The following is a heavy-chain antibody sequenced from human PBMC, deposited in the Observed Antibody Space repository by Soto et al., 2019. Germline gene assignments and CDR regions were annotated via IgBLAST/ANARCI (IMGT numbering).Heavy chain of an antibody. CDR3: ARDIGSYAYGEGY. CDR1: GGSINSYW. V-gene: IGHV4-4*07. D-gene: IGHD3-10*01. J-gene: IGHJ4*02. CDR2: VYSSGTT. Sequence: TLSLTCSVSGGSINSYWWSWIRQPAGKGLEWIGRVYSSGTTDYNPSLNSRATLSVGTSKNQFSLKLSSVTAADTAVYYCARDIGSYAYGEGYWGQGIQVTVSS.